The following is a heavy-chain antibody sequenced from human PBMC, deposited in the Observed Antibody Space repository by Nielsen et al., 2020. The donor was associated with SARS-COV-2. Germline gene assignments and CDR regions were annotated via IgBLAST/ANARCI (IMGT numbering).Heavy chain of an antibody. V-gene: IGHV5-51*01. CDR3: ARRTDYYDSSGYYYLLGWFDP. CDR1: GYSFTSYW. J-gene: IGHJ5*02. D-gene: IGHD3-22*01. CDR2: IYPGDSDT. Sequence: GESLKISCQGSGYSFTSYWIGWVRQMPGKGLEWMGIIYPGDSDTRYSPSFQGQVTISADKSISTAYLQWSSLKASDTAMYYCARRTDYYDSSGYYYLLGWFDPWGQGTLVTVSS.